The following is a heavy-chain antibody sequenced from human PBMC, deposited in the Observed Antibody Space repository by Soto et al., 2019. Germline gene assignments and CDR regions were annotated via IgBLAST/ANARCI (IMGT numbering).Heavy chain of an antibody. CDR1: GFTFSSYA. J-gene: IGHJ5*02. V-gene: IGHV3-30-3*01. D-gene: IGHD2-8*01. CDR2: ISYDGSNK. Sequence: PGGSLRLSCAASGFTFSSYAMHWVRQAPGKGLEWVAVISYDGSNKYYADSVKGRFTISRDNSKNTLYLQMNSLRAEDTAVYYCARDPGVTMWRTNAFDPWGQGTLVTVSS. CDR3: ARDPGVTMWRTNAFDP.